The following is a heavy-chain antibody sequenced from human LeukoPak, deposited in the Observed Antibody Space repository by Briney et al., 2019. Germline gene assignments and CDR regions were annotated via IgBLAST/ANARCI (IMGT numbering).Heavy chain of an antibody. V-gene: IGHV1-46*01. J-gene: IGHJ4*02. CDR3: AREDVLLWFGESKNLDY. D-gene: IGHD3-10*01. CDR1: GYTFTSYY. Sequence: ASVKVSCKASGYTFTSYYIHWVRQAPGQGLEWMGIINPSGGSTSYAQKFQGRVTMTRDTSTSTVYMELSSLRSEDTAVYYCAREDVLLWFGESKNLDYWGQGTLVTVSS. CDR2: INPSGGST.